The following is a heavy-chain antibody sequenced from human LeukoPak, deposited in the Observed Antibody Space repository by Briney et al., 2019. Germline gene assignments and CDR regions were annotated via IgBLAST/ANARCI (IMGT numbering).Heavy chain of an antibody. CDR2: NYYSGNT. J-gene: IGHJ4*02. CDR1: GGSISSSSYY. V-gene: IGHV4-39*07. Sequence: PSETLSLTCTVSGGSISSSSYYWGWIRQPPGKGLEWIGSNYYSGNTYYNPSLKSRVTISVDASKNQFSLKLSSVTAADTAVYYCSSISSWDYFDYWGQGTLVTVSS. D-gene: IGHD6-13*01. CDR3: SSISSWDYFDY.